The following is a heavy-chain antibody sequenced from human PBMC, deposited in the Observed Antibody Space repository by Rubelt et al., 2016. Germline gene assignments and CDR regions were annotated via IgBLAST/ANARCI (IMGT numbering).Heavy chain of an antibody. J-gene: IGHJ4*02. CDR1: GGSFSGYY. CDR2: IYYSGST. Sequence: GGSFSGYYGSWIRQPPGKGLEWIGYIYYSGSTNYNPSLKSRVTISVDTSKNQFSLKLSSVTAADTAVYYCARGVRIAARPNYFDYWGQGTLVTVSS. CDR3: ARGVRIAARPNYFDY. V-gene: IGHV4-59*01. D-gene: IGHD6-6*01.